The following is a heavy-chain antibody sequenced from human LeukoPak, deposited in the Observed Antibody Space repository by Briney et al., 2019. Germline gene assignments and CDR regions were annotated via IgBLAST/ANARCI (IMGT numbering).Heavy chain of an antibody. D-gene: IGHD2-15*01. J-gene: IGHJ4*02. CDR3: ARSAYCSGGSCLYYFDY. V-gene: IGHV4-39*07. CDR1: GDSISSVNYY. Sequence: PSETLSLTCTVSGDSISSVNYYWSWIRQPPGKGLEWIGEINHSGSTNYNPSLKSRVTVSVDTSKNQFSLRLSSVTAADTAVYYCARSAYCSGGSCLYYFDYWGQGTLVTVSS. CDR2: INHSGST.